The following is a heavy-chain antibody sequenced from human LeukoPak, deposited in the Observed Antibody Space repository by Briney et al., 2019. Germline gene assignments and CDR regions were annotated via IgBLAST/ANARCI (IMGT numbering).Heavy chain of an antibody. CDR2: ISSSSSYI. J-gene: IGHJ4*02. D-gene: IGHD6-13*01. CDR3: ARDGYSSSWYSDY. CDR1: GFTFSSYS. V-gene: IGHV3-21*01. Sequence: GGSLRPSCAASGFTFSSYSMNWVRQAPGKGLEWVSSISSSSSYIYYADSVKGRFTISRDNAKNSLYLQMNSLRAEDTAVYYCARDGYSSSWYSDYWGQGTLVTVSS.